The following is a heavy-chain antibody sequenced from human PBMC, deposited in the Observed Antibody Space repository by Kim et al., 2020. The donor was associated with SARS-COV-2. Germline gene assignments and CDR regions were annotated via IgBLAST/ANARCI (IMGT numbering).Heavy chain of an antibody. Sequence: GGSLRLSCAASGFTFSTYWMTWVRQAPGKGLEWMANINQGGTEKYYVDSVKGRFTISRDNAKNSLFLDVNSLRVEDTAVYYCARTHYGDYVWGQGTLVTVSS. CDR1: GFTFSTYW. V-gene: IGHV3-7*01. CDR3: ARTHYGDYV. D-gene: IGHD4-17*01. CDR2: INQGGTEK. J-gene: IGHJ4*02.